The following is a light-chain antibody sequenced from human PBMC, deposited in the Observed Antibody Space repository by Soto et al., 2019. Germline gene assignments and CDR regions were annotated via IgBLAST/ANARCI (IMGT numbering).Light chain of an antibody. J-gene: IGKJ4*01. CDR3: QQYATSPLT. Sequence: EIVLTQSPGTVSLSPGERATLSCRASQSITTSLAWYQRKPGQAPRLLIYDASTRATAIPDRISGSGSGTDFTLTLSRLEAEDFAVYYCQQYATSPLTFGGGTKVEIK. V-gene: IGKV3-20*01. CDR2: DAS. CDR1: QSITTS.